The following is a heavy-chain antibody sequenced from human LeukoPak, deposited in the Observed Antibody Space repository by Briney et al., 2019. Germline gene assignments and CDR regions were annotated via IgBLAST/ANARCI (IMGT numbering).Heavy chain of an antibody. CDR1: GFRFSNYW. CDR3: ARGSLAQQLVGFPDY. V-gene: IGHV3-7*03. D-gene: IGHD6-13*01. CDR2: IKEDGREK. Sequence: PGGSLRLSCTASGFRFSNYWLSWVRQAPGKGLEWVANIKEDGREKYYVDSVKGRFTISRDNAKNSLYLQMNSLRAEDTALYHCARGSLAQQLVGFPDYWGQGTLVTVSS. J-gene: IGHJ4*02.